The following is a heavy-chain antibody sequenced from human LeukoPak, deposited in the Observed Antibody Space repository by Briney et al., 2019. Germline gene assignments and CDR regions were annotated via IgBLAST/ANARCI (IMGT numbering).Heavy chain of an antibody. CDR1: GFTFSSYT. CDR2: ISSSSSYI. V-gene: IGHV3-21*01. Sequence: GGSLRLSCAASGFTFSSYTMNWVRQAPGRGLEWVSYISSSSSYIYYADSVKGRFTISRDNTENSLYLQMNSLRAEDTAVYYCARGSEGYCSGGGCYYGMDVWGQGTTVTVSS. D-gene: IGHD2-15*01. J-gene: IGHJ6*01. CDR3: ARGSEGYCSGGGCYYGMDV.